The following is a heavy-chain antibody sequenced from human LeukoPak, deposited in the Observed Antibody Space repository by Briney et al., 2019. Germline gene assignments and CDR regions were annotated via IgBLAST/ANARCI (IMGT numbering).Heavy chain of an antibody. D-gene: IGHD6-19*01. Sequence: LAGGSLRLSCAASGFSLSTYWVTWVGQAPGTGLEWVANINPGGTETYYVEPVKGRFTISRDNAKNLVYLQMNSLRAEDSAVYHCGRFGYVAGVDLWGQGTLVTVSS. V-gene: IGHV3-7*01. CDR2: INPGGTET. CDR1: GFSLSTYW. CDR3: GRFGYVAGVDL. J-gene: IGHJ4*02.